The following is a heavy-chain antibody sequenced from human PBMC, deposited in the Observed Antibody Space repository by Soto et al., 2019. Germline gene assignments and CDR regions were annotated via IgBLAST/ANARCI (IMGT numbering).Heavy chain of an antibody. CDR2: ISSSSSTI. D-gene: IGHD5-18*01. V-gene: IGHV3-48*02. J-gene: IGHJ4*02. Sequence: APGKGLEWVSFISSSSSTIYYADSVKGRFTISRDNAKNSLYLQMNSLRDEDTAVYYCARDRGYTYGFDFGGQGALVTVSS. CDR3: ARDRGYTYGFDF.